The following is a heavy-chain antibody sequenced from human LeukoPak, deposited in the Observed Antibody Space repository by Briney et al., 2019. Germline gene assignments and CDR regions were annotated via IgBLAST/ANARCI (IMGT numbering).Heavy chain of an antibody. CDR3: ANGRTAMVAYFDY. CDR2: INPNSGGT. CDR1: GYTFTGYY. V-gene: IGHV1-2*02. Sequence: ASVTVSCKASGYTFTGYYMHWVRQAPGQGLEWMGWINPNSGGTNYAQKFQGRVTMTRDTSISTSYMELSSLRSDDTAVYYCANGRTAMVAYFDYWGQGTLVTVSS. J-gene: IGHJ4*02. D-gene: IGHD5-18*01.